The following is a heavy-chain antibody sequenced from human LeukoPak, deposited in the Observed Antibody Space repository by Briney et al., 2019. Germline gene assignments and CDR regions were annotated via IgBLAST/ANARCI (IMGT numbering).Heavy chain of an antibody. J-gene: IGHJ4*02. CDR3: ATGERKVSPYSSSWYEMDDY. CDR2: IWYDGSNK. V-gene: IGHV3-33*01. CDR1: GFTFSSYG. D-gene: IGHD6-13*01. Sequence: GGSLRLSCAASGFTFSSYGMHWVRQAPGKGLEWVAVIWYDGSNKYYADSVKGRFTISRDNSKNTLYLQMNSLRAEDTAVYYCATGERKVSPYSSSWYEMDDYWGQGTLVTVSS.